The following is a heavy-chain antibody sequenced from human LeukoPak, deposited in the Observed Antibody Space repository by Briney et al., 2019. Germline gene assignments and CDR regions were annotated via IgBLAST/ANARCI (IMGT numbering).Heavy chain of an antibody. CDR2: IYYSGST. CDR1: GGSISSYY. Sequence: SETLSLTCTVSGGSISSYYWSWVRQPPGKGLERIGYIYYSGSTNYNPSLKSRVTISVDTSKNQFSLKLSSVTAADTAVYYCARLVAAAGAYYYYYYGMDVWGQGTTVTVSS. CDR3: ARLVAAAGAYYYYYYGMDV. D-gene: IGHD6-13*01. V-gene: IGHV4-59*08. J-gene: IGHJ6*02.